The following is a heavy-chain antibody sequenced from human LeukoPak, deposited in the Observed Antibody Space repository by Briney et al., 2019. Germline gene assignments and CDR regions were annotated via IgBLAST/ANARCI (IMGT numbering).Heavy chain of an antibody. CDR3: ARESGLTMVRGTFDY. CDR1: GFTFSSYE. V-gene: IGHV3-48*03. J-gene: IGHJ4*02. D-gene: IGHD3-10*01. CDR2: ISSSGRTM. Sequence: GGSLRLSCAASGFTFSSYEMNWVRQAPGKGLEWVSYISSSGRTMYYADSVKGRFTFSRDNAKNSLYLQMNSLRAEDTAVYYCARESGLTMVRGTFDYWGQGTLVTVSS.